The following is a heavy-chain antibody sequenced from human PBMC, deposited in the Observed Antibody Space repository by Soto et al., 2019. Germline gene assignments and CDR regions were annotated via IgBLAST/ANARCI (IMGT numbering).Heavy chain of an antibody. V-gene: IGHV3-33*01. D-gene: IGHD3-9*01. J-gene: IGHJ4*02. CDR2: IRFDGSTA. CDR1: GFVFRTFR. CDR3: VRDRPNTESLTGYFDT. Sequence: PGGSLRLSCEASGFVFRTFRMHWVRRAPGKGLEWLATIRFDGSTARYAESVRDRFKISRDNSMNTLYLQLDRLRVEDTAVYYCVRDRPNTESLTGYFDTWGQGTPVTVSS.